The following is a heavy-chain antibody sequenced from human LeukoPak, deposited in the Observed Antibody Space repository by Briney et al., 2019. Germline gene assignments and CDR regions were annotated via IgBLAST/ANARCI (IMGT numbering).Heavy chain of an antibody. V-gene: IGHV4-34*01. J-gene: IGHJ4*02. D-gene: IGHD3-10*01. CDR3: ARDARVQKWFGEVIMTTTYYFDD. CDR1: GASFSGYY. CDR2: INQSGST. Sequence: SETLSLTCAVHGASFSGYYYTWIRQPPGEGLEWIGKINQSGSTNYNPSLKSRVTILIDKSTTQFSLNLSSLTAADTAVYYCARDARVQKWFGEVIMTTTYYFDDWGQGTLVTVSS.